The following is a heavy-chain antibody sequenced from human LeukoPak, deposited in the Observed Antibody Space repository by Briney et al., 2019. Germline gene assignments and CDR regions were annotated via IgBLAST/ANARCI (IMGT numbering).Heavy chain of an antibody. Sequence: PSETLSLTCTVSGGSISSHYWSWIRQPPGKGLEWIGYIYYSGSTNYNPSLKSRVTISVDTSKNQFSLKLSSVTAADTAVYYCARVEYYYMDVWGKGTTVTVSS. V-gene: IGHV4-59*11. CDR1: GGSISSHY. CDR3: ARVEYYYMDV. J-gene: IGHJ6*03. CDR2: IYYSGST.